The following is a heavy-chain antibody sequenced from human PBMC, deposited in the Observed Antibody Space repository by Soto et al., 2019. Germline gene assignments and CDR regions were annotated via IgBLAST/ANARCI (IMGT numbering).Heavy chain of an antibody. Sequence: QVQLVESGGGVVQPGRSLRLSCAASGFTFSSYAMHWVRQAPGKGLEWVAVISYDGSNKYYADSVKGRFTISRDNSKNTLYLQMNSLRAEDTAVYYCARETAPYTAMVPPDAYYYYGMDVWGQGTTVTVSS. CDR2: ISYDGSNK. J-gene: IGHJ6*02. V-gene: IGHV3-30-3*01. D-gene: IGHD5-18*01. CDR3: ARETAPYTAMVPPDAYYYYGMDV. CDR1: GFTFSSYA.